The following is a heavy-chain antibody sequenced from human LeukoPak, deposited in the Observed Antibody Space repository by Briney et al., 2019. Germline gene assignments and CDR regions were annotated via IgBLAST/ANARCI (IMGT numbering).Heavy chain of an antibody. Sequence: GGSLRLSCSASGFTFGDYAMNWVRQTPGKGLEWISTITGSGSNTYYAASVKGRFTISRDNSKDTLYLQLDSLRAEDTAMYYCARDGDSSSWYIRWYFDYWGQGTLVTVSS. CDR3: ARDGDSSSWYIRWYFDY. V-gene: IGHV3-23*01. CDR1: GFTFGDYA. D-gene: IGHD6-13*01. J-gene: IGHJ4*02. CDR2: ITGSGSNT.